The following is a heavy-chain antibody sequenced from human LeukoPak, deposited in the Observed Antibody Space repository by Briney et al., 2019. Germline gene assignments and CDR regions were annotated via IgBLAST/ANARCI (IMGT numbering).Heavy chain of an antibody. Sequence: GESLKISCKGSGYHFDTYWVAWVRQLPGKGLEWMGIIRPMNSDVRYSPSFQGQVTISADRSINTAYLQWSSLTASDTAMYYCASRPFETTVVPWDFYWGQGTQVTVSS. CDR2: IRPMNSDV. V-gene: IGHV5-51*01. CDR1: GYHFDTYW. J-gene: IGHJ4*02. D-gene: IGHD4-23*01. CDR3: ASRPFETTVVPWDFY.